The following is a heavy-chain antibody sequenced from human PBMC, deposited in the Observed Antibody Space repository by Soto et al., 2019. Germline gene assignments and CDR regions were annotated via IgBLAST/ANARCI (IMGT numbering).Heavy chain of an antibody. CDR1: GFSLSTSGAA. V-gene: IGHV2-5*02. CDR3: AHRKLVTFCGLVTQTEVWFDS. D-gene: IGHD2-21*01. Sequence: QITLKESGPTLVNPTQTLTLTCTFSGFSLSTSGAAVGWIRQPPGKALEWLALVYWDDDKRYSPSIKNRVTITKETSKNQVVLTLTNAEPVDTATYYCAHRKLVTFCGLVTQTEVWFDSWGQGTLVTVPS. CDR2: VYWDDDK. J-gene: IGHJ5*01.